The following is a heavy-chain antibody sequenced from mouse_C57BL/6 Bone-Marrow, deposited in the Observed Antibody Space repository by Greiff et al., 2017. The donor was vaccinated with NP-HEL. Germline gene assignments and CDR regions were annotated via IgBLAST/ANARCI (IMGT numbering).Heavy chain of an antibody. CDR2: IDPSDSYT. D-gene: IGHD2-1*01. CDR3: ARDGNYVWDY. V-gene: IGHV1-69*01. Sequence: QVQLQQPGAELVMPGASVKLSCKASGYTFTSYWMHWVKQRPGQGLEWIGEIDPSDSYTNYNQKFKGKATLTVDKSSSTAYMQLSSLPSEDSAVYYCARDGNYVWDYWGQGTSVTVSS. CDR1: GYTFTSYW. J-gene: IGHJ4*01.